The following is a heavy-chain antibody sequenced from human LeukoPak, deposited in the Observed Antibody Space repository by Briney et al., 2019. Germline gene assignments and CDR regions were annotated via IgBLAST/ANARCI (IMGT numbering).Heavy chain of an antibody. CDR1: GGSFSGYY. CDR3: ATTSKYAFFDY. D-gene: IGHD2-2*01. Sequence: SETLSLTCAVYGGSFSGYYWSWIRQPPGKGLEWIGEINHSGSTNYNPSLKSRVTISVDTSKNQFSLKLSSVTAADTAVYYCATTSKYAFFDYWGQGTLVTVSS. J-gene: IGHJ4*02. CDR2: INHSGST. V-gene: IGHV4-34*01.